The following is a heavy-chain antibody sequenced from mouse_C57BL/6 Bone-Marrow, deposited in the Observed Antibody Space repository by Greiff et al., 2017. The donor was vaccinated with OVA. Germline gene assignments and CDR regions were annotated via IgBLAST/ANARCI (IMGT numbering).Heavy chain of an antibody. V-gene: IGHV1-81*01. Sequence: VKLMESGAELARPGASVKLSCKASGYTFTSYGISWVKQRTGQGLEWIGEIYPRSGNTYYNEKFKGKATLTADKSSSTAYMELRSLTSEDSAVYFCTRYGGLRGNYVDYGGQGTARTVSA. D-gene: IGHD2-4*01. CDR2: IYPRSGNT. CDR3: TRYGGLRGNYVDY. J-gene: IGHJ2*01. CDR1: GYTFTSYG.